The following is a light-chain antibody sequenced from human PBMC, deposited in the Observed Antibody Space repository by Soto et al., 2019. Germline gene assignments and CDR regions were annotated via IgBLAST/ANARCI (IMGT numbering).Light chain of an antibody. CDR1: QDISNY. CDR2: DVY. CDR3: QQYDSLPLT. J-gene: IGKJ5*01. Sequence: DISITQSPPSLSVSLGGRLTIPFQASQDISNYLHWFQQKPGKAPQLLIFDVYNLQTGVTSRFSGGGSGTDFALTISSLEPEDIATYYCQQYDSLPLTFGQGTRLEIK. V-gene: IGKV1-33*01.